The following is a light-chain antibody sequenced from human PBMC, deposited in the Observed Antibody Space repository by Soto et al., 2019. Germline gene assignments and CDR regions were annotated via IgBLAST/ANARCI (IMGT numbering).Light chain of an antibody. Sequence: DIQMTQSPSTLSASVGDRVTITCRASQSISSWLAWYQQKPGKAPKLLIYGASSLESGVPSRFSGSGSGTEFTLTISSLQPDDFATYYCQQYNSALSGFGPGTKVDIK. J-gene: IGKJ3*01. CDR1: QSISSW. V-gene: IGKV1-5*01. CDR2: GAS. CDR3: QQYNSALSG.